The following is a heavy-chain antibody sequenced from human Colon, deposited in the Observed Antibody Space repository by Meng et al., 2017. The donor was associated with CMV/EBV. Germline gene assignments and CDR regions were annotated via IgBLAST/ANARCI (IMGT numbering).Heavy chain of an antibody. CDR1: GFTFDDHA. D-gene: IGHD1-26*01. CDR2: ITWNSETI. Sequence: SLKISCAASGFTFDDHAMHWVRQVPGKGPEWVAGITWNSETIAYGDSVKGRFTVSRDNAKTALYLQMNSLRPEDTALYYCAKDVGANFFYGLDVWGQGTTVTVSS. J-gene: IGHJ6*02. V-gene: IGHV3-9*01. CDR3: AKDVGANFFYGLDV.